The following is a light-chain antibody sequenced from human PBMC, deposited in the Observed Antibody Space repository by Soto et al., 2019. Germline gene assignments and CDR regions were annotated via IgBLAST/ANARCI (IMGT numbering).Light chain of an antibody. J-gene: IGKJ1*01. CDR3: QQFGA. CDR1: QSVSNAY. Sequence: VLTQSPGTLSLSPGERATLSCRASQSVSNAYLAWYQQKPGQAPRLLLYGTSSRATGIPDMFRGTGSGTVFTLTISRLEPEDFAVYYGQQFGAFGQGTTVEFK. V-gene: IGKV3-20*01. CDR2: GTS.